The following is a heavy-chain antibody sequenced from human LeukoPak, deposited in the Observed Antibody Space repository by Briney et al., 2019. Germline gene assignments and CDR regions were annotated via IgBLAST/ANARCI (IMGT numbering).Heavy chain of an antibody. J-gene: IGHJ5*02. D-gene: IGHD2-2*01. CDR1: GFTFSNAW. CDR2: IKSKTDGGTT. CDR3: TTDPIVVVPAAANWFDP. V-gene: IGHV3-15*01. Sequence: GGSLRLSCAASGFTFSNAWMSWVRQAPGKGLEWVCRIKSKTDGGTTDYAAPVKGRFTISRDDSKNTLYLQMNSLKTEDTAVYYCTTDPIVVVPAAANWFDPWGQGTLVTVSS.